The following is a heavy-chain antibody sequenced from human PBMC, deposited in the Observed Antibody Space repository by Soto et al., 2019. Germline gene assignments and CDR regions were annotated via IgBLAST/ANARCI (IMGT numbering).Heavy chain of an antibody. V-gene: IGHV3-72*01. CDR1: GFRPSDYF. Sequence: EVHLVESGGGLVQPGGSLRLSCVASGFRPSDYFMDWVRQAPGKGPECVARIKNKAEKDIKEYAASAKGRFIVSRDDSKNSLSLQMNSLNTEDTAIYFCVRDSLRWAFDHWGQGALVTVSS. D-gene: IGHD1-26*01. J-gene: IGHJ4*02. CDR3: VRDSLRWAFDH. CDR2: IKNKAEKDIK.